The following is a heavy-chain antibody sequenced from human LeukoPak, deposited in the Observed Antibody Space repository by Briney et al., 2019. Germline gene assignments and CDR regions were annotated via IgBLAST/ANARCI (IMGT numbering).Heavy chain of an antibody. V-gene: IGHV3-7*01. J-gene: IGHJ4*02. CDR1: GFSFRSYW. Sequence: GGSLRLSCATSGFSFRSYWMSWVRQAPGKGLEWVANIKQDGSEKYYVDSVKGRFTISRDNAKTSLFLQMNSLRVEDSAVYYCARDLIEPYWGQGTLVTVSS. D-gene: IGHD2/OR15-2a*01. CDR2: IKQDGSEK. CDR3: ARDLIEPY.